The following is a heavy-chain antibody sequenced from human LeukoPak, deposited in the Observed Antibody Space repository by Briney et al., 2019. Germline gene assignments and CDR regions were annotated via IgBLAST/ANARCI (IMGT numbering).Heavy chain of an antibody. CDR3: AREGMLAVAGTFSDAFDI. J-gene: IGHJ3*02. CDR2: ISYDGSNK. Sequence: GSLSLSCAASGFTFSSYAMHWVRQAPGKGLEWVAVISYDGSNKYYADSVKGRFTISRDNSKNTLYLQMNSLRAEDTAVYYCAREGMLAVAGTFSDAFDIWGQGTMVTVSS. CDR1: GFTFSSYA. V-gene: IGHV3-30-3*01. D-gene: IGHD6-19*01.